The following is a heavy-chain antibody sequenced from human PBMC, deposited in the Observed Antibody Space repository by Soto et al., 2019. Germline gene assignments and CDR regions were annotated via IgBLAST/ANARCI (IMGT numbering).Heavy chain of an antibody. CDR2: VYYSGST. V-gene: IGHV4-61*01. Sequence: SETLSLTCTVSGASVNSENYYWSWIRQPPGKGLEWIGYVYYSGSTNYNPPLKSRATISLDTYRNQFSLKMTSMTSADTAFYYCARGVFRFLQWFDPWGQGTLVTVSS. CDR1: GASVNSENYY. CDR3: ARGVFRFLQWFDP. J-gene: IGHJ5*02. D-gene: IGHD3-3*01.